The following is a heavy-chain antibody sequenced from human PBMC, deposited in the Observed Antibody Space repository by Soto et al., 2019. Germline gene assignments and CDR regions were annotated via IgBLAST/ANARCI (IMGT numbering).Heavy chain of an antibody. CDR2: INAGNGNT. CDR1: GYTFTSYV. Sequence: ASVKVSCKASGYTFTSYVIHWVRQAPGQRLEWMGWINAGNGNTKYSHKFQGRVTFTGDTYASTAYMELSSLRSEDTSVYYCARWLSWSLDYWGQGTLVTVSS. V-gene: IGHV1-3*01. D-gene: IGHD5-12*01. J-gene: IGHJ4*02. CDR3: ARWLSWSLDY.